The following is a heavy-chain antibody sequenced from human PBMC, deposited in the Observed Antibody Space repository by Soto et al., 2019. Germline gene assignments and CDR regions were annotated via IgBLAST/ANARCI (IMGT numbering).Heavy chain of an antibody. V-gene: IGHV4-39*01. J-gene: IGHJ4*02. Sequence: QLQLQESGPGLVKPSETLSLTCNVSGVSISDTSYYWGWIRQPPGKGLEWIGTIYFIGNTFYNPSLKSRLTISVDTSKNQISLRQTSVTAADAALYYCARQGSYCGQGTLVAVSS. CDR3: ARQGSY. CDR2: IYFIGNT. CDR1: GVSISDTSYY.